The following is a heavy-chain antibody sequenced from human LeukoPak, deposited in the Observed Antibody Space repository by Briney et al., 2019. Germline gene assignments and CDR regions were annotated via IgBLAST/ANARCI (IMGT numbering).Heavy chain of an antibody. CDR2: IYYSGST. CDR3: ARGRRYDLRYYYYGMDV. V-gene: IGHV4-59*01. Sequence: SETLSLTCTVSGGSISSYYWSWIRQPPGKGLEWIGYIYYSGSTNYNSSLKSRVTISVDTSKNQFSLKLSSVTAADTAVYYCARGRRYDLRYYYYGMDVWGQGTTVTVSS. D-gene: IGHD3-9*01. J-gene: IGHJ6*02. CDR1: GGSISSYY.